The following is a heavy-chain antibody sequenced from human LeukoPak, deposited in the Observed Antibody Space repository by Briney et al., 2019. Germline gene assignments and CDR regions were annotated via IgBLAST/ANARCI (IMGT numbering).Heavy chain of an antibody. V-gene: IGHV3-20*04. J-gene: IGHJ4*02. CDR1: GFTFEEYC. D-gene: IGHD1-26*01. Sequence: PGGSLRLSCAASGFTFEEYCMRGVRQPPPKGRQGVSSINWDGGSTAYAPSLQGRFTISRDNAKNSMHLQMKSLSAEDTALYYCARGSFSGSSLDYWGQGTRVTVSS. CDR3: ARGSFSGSSLDY. CDR2: INWDGGST.